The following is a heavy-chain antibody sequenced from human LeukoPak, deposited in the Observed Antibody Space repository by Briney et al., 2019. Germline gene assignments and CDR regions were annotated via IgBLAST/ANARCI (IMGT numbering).Heavy chain of an antibody. CDR1: GGSISSHY. D-gene: IGHD6-13*01. Sequence: PSDTLSLTCTVSGGSISSHYWSWIRQPPGKGLEWIGYIYYSGSTNYNPSLKSRVTISVDTSKNQFSLKLSSVTAADTAVYYCASEGIAAAGTGYFDYWGQGTLVTVSS. CDR3: ASEGIAAAGTGYFDY. CDR2: IYYSGST. V-gene: IGHV4-59*11. J-gene: IGHJ4*02.